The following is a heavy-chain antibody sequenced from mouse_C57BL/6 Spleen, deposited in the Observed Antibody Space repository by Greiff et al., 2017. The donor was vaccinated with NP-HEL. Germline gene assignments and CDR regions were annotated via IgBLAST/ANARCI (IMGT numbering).Heavy chain of an antibody. CDR3: ARHEDAHYSNFEGYFDY. CDR1: GYTFTEYT. D-gene: IGHD2-5*01. CDR2: FYPGSGSI. V-gene: IGHV1-62-2*01. Sequence: QVQLQQSGAELVKPGASVKLSCKASGYTFTEYTIHWVKQRSGQGLEWIGWFYPGSGSIKYNEKFKDKATLTADKSSSTVYMELSRLTSEDSAVYCCARHEDAHYSNFEGYFDYWGQGTTLTVSS. J-gene: IGHJ2*01.